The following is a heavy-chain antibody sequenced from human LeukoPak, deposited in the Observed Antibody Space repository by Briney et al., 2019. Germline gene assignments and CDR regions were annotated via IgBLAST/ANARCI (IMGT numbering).Heavy chain of an antibody. CDR2: VYSSGRT. V-gene: IGHV4-61*02. J-gene: IGHJ4*02. CDR3: ATRKLGNDY. D-gene: IGHD7-27*01. Sequence: PSETLSLTCTVSGGSISSGTYYWSWIRQPAGKGLEWIGRVYSSGRTNYNPSLKSRGTISVDTSKNQFSLELSPVTAADTAVYYCATRKLGNDYWGQGTLVTVSS. CDR1: GGSISSGTYY.